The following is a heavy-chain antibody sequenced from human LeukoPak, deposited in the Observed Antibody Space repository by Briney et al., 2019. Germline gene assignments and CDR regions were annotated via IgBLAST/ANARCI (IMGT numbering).Heavy chain of an antibody. J-gene: IGHJ5*02. V-gene: IGHV3-30-3*01. CDR3: ARTNVDTAMISP. CDR1: GFTFSSYA. D-gene: IGHD5-18*01. CDR2: ISYDGSNK. Sequence: GGSLRLSCAASGFTFSSYAMHWVRQAPGKGLEWVAVISYDGSNKYYADSVKGRFTISRDNSKNTLYLQMNSLRAEDTAVYYCARTNVDTAMISPWGQGTLVTVSS.